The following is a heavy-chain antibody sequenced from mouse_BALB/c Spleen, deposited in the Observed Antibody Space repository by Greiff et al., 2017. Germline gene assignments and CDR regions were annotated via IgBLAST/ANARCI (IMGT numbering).Heavy chain of an antibody. Sequence: EVQRVESGGGLVKPGGSLKLSCAASGFTFSSYAMSWVRQTPEKRLEWVATISSGGSYTYYPDSVKGRFTISRDNAKNTLYLQMSSLRSEDTAMYYCARDGNYGYYAMDYWGQGTSVTVSS. D-gene: IGHD2-1*01. CDR2: ISSGGSYT. V-gene: IGHV5-9-3*01. CDR3: ARDGNYGYYAMDY. J-gene: IGHJ4*01. CDR1: GFTFSSYA.